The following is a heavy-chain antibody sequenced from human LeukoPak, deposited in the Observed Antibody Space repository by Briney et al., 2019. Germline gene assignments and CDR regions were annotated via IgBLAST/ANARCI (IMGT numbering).Heavy chain of an antibody. Sequence: VKVSCKASGGTFSSYAISWVRQAPGQGLEWMGRIIPILGIANYAQKFQGRVTITADKSTSTAYMELSSLRSEDTAVYYCASDRYYYDSSGYCLFDYWGQGTLVTVSS. CDR2: IIPILGIA. D-gene: IGHD3-22*01. V-gene: IGHV1-69*04. CDR3: ASDRYYYDSSGYCLFDY. J-gene: IGHJ4*02. CDR1: GGTFSSYA.